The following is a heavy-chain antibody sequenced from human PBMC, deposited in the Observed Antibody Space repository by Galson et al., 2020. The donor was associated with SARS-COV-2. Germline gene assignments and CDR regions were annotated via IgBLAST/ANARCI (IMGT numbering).Heavy chain of an antibody. CDR1: GGSFSGYY. CDR3: AVAVAGTDYYYGMDV. J-gene: IGHJ6*02. CDR2: IKHSGTT. D-gene: IGHD6-19*01. V-gene: IGHV4-34*01. Sequence: SETLSLTCAVYGGSFSGYYWSWNRQPPGNGLEWIGEIKHSGTTNYNPSLKSRVTISVDTSKNQFSLKLSSVTAADTAVYYCAVAVAGTDYYYGMDVWGQGTTVTVFS.